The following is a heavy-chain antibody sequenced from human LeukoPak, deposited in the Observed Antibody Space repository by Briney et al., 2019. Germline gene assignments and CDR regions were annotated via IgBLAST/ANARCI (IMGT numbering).Heavy chain of an antibody. D-gene: IGHD4-11*01. Sequence: SETLSLTCTVSGGSISSSSYYWGWIRQPPGKGLEWIGSIYYSGSTYYNPSLKSRVTISVDTSKNQFSLKLSSVTAADTAVCYCARSVDYKALFDYWGQGTLVTVSS. CDR3: ARSVDYKALFDY. CDR1: GGSISSSSYY. J-gene: IGHJ4*02. V-gene: IGHV4-39*07. CDR2: IYYSGST.